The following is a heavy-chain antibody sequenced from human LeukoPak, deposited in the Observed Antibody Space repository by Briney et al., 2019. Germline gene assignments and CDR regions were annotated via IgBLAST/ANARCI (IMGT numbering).Heavy chain of an antibody. J-gene: IGHJ3*02. CDR3: ARDVNRGVFDM. V-gene: IGHV3-7*03. CDR1: GFAFDKYW. CDR2: IKEDGSEK. Sequence: GGSLRLSCEGSGFAFDKYWISWVHQAPGKGLEWVANIKEDGSEKEFLDSVKGRFTISRDNSKKSVYLQMNSLRAEDTAVYYCARDVNRGVFDMWGQGTRVTVFS.